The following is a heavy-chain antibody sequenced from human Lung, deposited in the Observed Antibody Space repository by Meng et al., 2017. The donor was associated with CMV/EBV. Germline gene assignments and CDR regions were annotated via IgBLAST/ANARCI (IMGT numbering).Heavy chain of an antibody. CDR1: GFNFNTYA. D-gene: IGHD3-22*01. J-gene: IGHJ4*02. Sequence: AQLLESGGHWVQPGGSLRLSWAASGFNFNTYAMTWVRQAPGKGLEWVSAISRSGDSTYYADSVKDRFTISRDNSKNTLYLQMNSLRAEDTAVYYCARDLYNSYSTSTDYYPYYFDYWGQGTLVTVSS. CDR3: ARDLYNSYSTSTDYYPYYFDY. V-gene: IGHV3-23*01. CDR2: ISRSGDST.